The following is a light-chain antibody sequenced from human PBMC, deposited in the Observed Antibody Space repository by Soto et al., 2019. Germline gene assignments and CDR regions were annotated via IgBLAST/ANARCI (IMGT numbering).Light chain of an antibody. V-gene: IGLV2-11*01. CDR1: SSDVGGYNY. J-gene: IGLJ1*01. CDR2: DVT. CDR3: CSYAGSYAYV. Sequence: QSALTQPLSVSGSPGQSVTISCTGTSSDVGGYNYVSWYQQHPGKAPKLMIYDVTKRPSGVPDRFSGSKSGNTASLTISGLQAEDEADYYCCSYAGSYAYVFGTGTQLTVL.